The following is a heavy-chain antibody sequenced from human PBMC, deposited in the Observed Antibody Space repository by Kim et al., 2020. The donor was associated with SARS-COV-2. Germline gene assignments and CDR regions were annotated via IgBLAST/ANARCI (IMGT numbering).Heavy chain of an antibody. D-gene: IGHD3-22*01. CDR1: GFTFSSYT. J-gene: IGHJ4*02. CDR3: AKRPYDTSGWSRAVDC. CDR2: ISGTAHGYNT. Sequence: GGSLRLSCAASGFTFSSYTMSWVRQAPGKGLEWVSAISGTAHGYNTYYAASVKGRFTISRDNSKNTLYLQMNSLKAEDTAVYYCAKRPYDTSGWSRAVDCWGQGTLVTVSS. V-gene: IGHV3-23*01.